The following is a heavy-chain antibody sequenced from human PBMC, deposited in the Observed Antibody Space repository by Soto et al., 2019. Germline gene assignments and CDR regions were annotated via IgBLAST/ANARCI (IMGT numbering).Heavy chain of an antibody. Sequence: QVQLVQSGAEVKKPGSSVKVSCKASGGTFSSYAISWVRQAPGQGLEWMGGIIPIFGTANYAQTFQGRVTITADESTSTAYMELSSLRSEDTAVYYCASGLTDWGEGSGYFDYWGQGTLVTVSS. V-gene: IGHV1-69*01. CDR1: GGTFSSYA. J-gene: IGHJ4*02. CDR2: IIPIFGTA. D-gene: IGHD7-27*01. CDR3: ASGLTDWGEGSGYFDY.